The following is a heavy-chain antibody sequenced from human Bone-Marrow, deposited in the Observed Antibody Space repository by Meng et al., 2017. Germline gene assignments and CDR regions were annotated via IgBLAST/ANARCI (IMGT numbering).Heavy chain of an antibody. CDR3: ARAIATRPDVFDY. CDR1: SGSINSYF. Sequence: QAQLQEAGPGLLKPWETLSLPSPVSSGSINSYFWSWIRQPPGKGPEWIGYISYSGSTNYNPSLKNRVTISVDTSKNQFSLKLSSVTAADTAVYYCARAIATRPDVFDYWGQGTLVTVSS. D-gene: IGHD6-6*01. CDR2: ISYSGST. J-gene: IGHJ4*02. V-gene: IGHV4-59*01.